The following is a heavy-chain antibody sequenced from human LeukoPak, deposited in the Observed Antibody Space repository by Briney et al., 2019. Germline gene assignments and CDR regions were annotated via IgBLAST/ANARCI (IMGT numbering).Heavy chain of an antibody. D-gene: IGHD3/OR15-3a*01. V-gene: IGHV3-23*01. CDR1: GFIFSSYE. Sequence: GGSQRLSCAASGFIFSSYEMSWVRQAPGKGLEWVSAISGSGGSTYYADSVKGRFTISRDNSKNTLYLQMNSLRAEDTAVYYCAKDGTGFDYWGQGTLVTVSS. CDR2: ISGSGGST. J-gene: IGHJ4*02. CDR3: AKDGTGFDY.